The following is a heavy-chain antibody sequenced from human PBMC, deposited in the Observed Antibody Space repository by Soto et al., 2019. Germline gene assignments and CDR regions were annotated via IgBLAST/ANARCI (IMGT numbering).Heavy chain of an antibody. CDR3: ARDWEVPTRRWFDP. V-gene: IGHV6-1*01. Sequence: PSQTLSLTCAISGDSVSSNSAAWNWIRQSPSRVLEWLGRTYYRSKWYNDYAVSVKSRITINPDTSKNQFSLQLNSVTPEDTAVYYCARDWEVPTRRWFDPWGQGTLVTVSS. CDR2: TYYRSKWYN. CDR1: GDSVSSNSAA. D-gene: IGHD1-26*01. J-gene: IGHJ5*02.